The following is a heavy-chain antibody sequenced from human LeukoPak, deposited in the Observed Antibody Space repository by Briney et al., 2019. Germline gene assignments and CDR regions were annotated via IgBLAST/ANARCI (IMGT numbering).Heavy chain of an antibody. Sequence: SETLSLTCAVYGXSLSGYNGSWIRQPPGKGLEWIGETSPSGSTNYNPSLRSRVTISVDTSKNQFSLRLSSATAADTAVYYCARNHYDRSGFTFDPWGQGTLVTVSS. CDR3: ARNHYDRSGFTFDP. CDR1: GXSLSGYN. D-gene: IGHD3-22*01. J-gene: IGHJ5*02. CDR2: TSPSGST. V-gene: IGHV4-34*01.